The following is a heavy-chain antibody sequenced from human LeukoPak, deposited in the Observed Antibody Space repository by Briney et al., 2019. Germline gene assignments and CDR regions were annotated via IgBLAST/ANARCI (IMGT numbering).Heavy chain of an antibody. CDR3: VPLYHGGVAY. J-gene: IGHJ4*02. CDR1: GFSFSTYT. D-gene: IGHD3-16*02. CDR2: IQHDGSRT. V-gene: IGHV3-30*14. Sequence: PGGSLRLSRAASGFSFSTYTMNWVRQAPGKGLERVAGIQHDGSRTYYADSVKGRFTISRDNSKNTLYLQVRSLRAEDTAVYYCVPLYHGGVAYWGQGTLVTVSS.